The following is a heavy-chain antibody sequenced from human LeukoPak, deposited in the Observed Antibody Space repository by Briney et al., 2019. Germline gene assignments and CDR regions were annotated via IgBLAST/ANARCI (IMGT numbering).Heavy chain of an antibody. CDR2: INHSGST. CDR1: GGSFSGYY. CDR3: ARGGYDSSGYPTYFDY. D-gene: IGHD3-22*01. J-gene: IGHJ4*02. V-gene: IGHV4-34*01. Sequence: SETLSLTCAVYGGSFSGYYWSWIRQPPGKGLEWIGEINHSGSTNYNPSLKSRVTISVDTSKNQFSLKLSSVTAADTAVYYCARGGYDSSGYPTYFDYWGQGTLVTVSS.